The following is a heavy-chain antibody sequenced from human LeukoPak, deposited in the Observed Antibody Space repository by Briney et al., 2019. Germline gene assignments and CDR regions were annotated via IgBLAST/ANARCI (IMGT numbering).Heavy chain of an antibody. CDR2: IYHSGST. V-gene: IGHV4-38-2*02. CDR3: ARESDGYYYYYYMDV. Sequence: SETLSLTCTVSGYSISSGYYWGWIRQPPGKGLEWIGSIYHSGSTNYNPSLKSRVTMSVDTSKNQFSLKLSSVTAADTAVYYCARESDGYYYYYYMDVWGKGTTVTISS. J-gene: IGHJ6*03. CDR1: GYSISSGYY.